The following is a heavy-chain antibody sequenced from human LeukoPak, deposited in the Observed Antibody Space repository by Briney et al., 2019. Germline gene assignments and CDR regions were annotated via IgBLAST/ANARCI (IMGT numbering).Heavy chain of an antibody. CDR2: ISGSGGST. D-gene: IGHD2-2*01. J-gene: IGHJ4*02. CDR3: AKVPGKGYCSSTSCRNDY. Sequence: PGGSLRLSCAASGFTFSSYAMSWVRQAPGKGLEGVSAISGSGGSTFYADSVKGRFTISRDNSKNTLYLQMNSLRAEDTAVYYCAKVPGKGYCSSTSCRNDYWGQGTLVTVSS. CDR1: GFTFSSYA. V-gene: IGHV3-23*01.